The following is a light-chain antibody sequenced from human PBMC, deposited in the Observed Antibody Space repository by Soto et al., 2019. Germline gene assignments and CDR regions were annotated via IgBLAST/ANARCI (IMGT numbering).Light chain of an antibody. CDR2: GAS. J-gene: IGKJ5*01. Sequence: IVLKQSPAALSLTPGERATLYCRASQSISSFLAWYQQKPGQAPRLLIYGASNRATGIPARFSGSGSGTDFTLTISSLEPEDFAVYYCQQHFNGPITFGQGRRLEIK. CDR3: QQHFNGPIT. CDR1: QSISSF. V-gene: IGKV3-11*01.